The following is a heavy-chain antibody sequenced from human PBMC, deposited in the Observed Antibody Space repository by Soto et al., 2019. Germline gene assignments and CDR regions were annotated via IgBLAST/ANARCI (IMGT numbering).Heavy chain of an antibody. Sequence: PSETLSLTCTVSGGSISSGGYYWSWIRQHPGKGLEWIGYIYYSGSTYYNPSLKSRVTISVDTSKNQFSLKLSSVTAADTAVYYCARVRDPYRAPKVLKVEMDVWGQGTTVTVSS. J-gene: IGHJ6*02. CDR2: IYYSGST. CDR1: GGSISSGGYY. CDR3: ARVRDPYRAPKVLKVEMDV. V-gene: IGHV4-31*03. D-gene: IGHD5-12*01.